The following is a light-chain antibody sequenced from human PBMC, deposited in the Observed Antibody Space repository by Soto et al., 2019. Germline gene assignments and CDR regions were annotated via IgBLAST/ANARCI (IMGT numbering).Light chain of an antibody. CDR1: SSDVGGYNY. Sequence: LTHPGSGSGCSGRSTPISCTGTSSDVGGYNYVSWYQQHPGKAPKLMIYDVSNRPSGVSNRFSGSKSGNTASLTISGLQAEDEADYYCSSYTSSSTLGVFGTGTKVTVL. CDR2: DVS. V-gene: IGLV2-14*01. CDR3: SSYTSSSTLGV. J-gene: IGLJ1*01.